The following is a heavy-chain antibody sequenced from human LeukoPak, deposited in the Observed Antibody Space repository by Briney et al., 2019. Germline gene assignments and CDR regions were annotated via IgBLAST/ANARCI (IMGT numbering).Heavy chain of an antibody. Sequence: GGSLRLSCTASGFTFGDYAMSWFRQAPGKGLEWVGFIRSKAYGGTTEYAASVKGRFTISRDDSKSIAYLQMNNLKTEDTAVYYCTSGLWFGELFPDYWGQGTLVTVSS. V-gene: IGHV3-49*03. CDR3: TSGLWFGELFPDY. D-gene: IGHD3-10*01. CDR2: IRSKAYGGTT. J-gene: IGHJ4*02. CDR1: GFTFGDYA.